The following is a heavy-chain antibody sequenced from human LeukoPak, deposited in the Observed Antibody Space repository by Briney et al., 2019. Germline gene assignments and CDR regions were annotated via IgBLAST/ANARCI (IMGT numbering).Heavy chain of an antibody. CDR1: GYTFTSYG. CDR2: ISAYNGNT. Sequence: ASVTVSCKASGYTFTSYGISWVRQAPGQGLEWMGWISAYNGNTNYAQKLPGRVTMTTDTPTSTAYMELRSLRSDDTAVYYCARGFQAGTPPPFVYWGQGTLVTVSS. V-gene: IGHV1-18*01. J-gene: IGHJ4*02. CDR3: ARGFQAGTPPPFVY. D-gene: IGHD6-19*01.